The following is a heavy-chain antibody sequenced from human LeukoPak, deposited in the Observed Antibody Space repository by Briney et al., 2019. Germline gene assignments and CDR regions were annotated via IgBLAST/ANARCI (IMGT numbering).Heavy chain of an antibody. J-gene: IGHJ4*02. D-gene: IGHD5-18*01. CDR2: ISYDGSNK. CDR3: AREIQPKYYFDY. CDR1: GFTLRDYY. Sequence: GGSLRLSCAASGFTLRDYYMNWIRQAPGKGLKWVAVISYDGSNKYYADSVKGRFTISRDNSKNTLYLQMNSLRAEDTAVYYCAREIQPKYYFDYWGQGTLVTVSS. V-gene: IGHV3-30-3*01.